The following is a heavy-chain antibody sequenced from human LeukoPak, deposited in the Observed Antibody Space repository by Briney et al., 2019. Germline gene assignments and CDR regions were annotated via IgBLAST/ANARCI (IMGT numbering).Heavy chain of an antibody. Sequence: SETLSLTCTVSGDSISSYFWSWIRQPPGKGLEWIGSIHYTGRTNYNPSLKSRVTISVDTTTNQFSLKLSSVTAADTAVYYCARRVIESAVISERNWFGPWGQGTLVTVSS. J-gene: IGHJ5*02. CDR2: IHYTGRT. D-gene: IGHD3-3*02. V-gene: IGHV4-59*08. CDR3: ARRVIESAVISERNWFGP. CDR1: GDSISSYF.